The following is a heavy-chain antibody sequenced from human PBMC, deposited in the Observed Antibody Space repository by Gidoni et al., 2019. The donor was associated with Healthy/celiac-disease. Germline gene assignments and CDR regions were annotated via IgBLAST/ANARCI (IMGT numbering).Heavy chain of an antibody. CDR1: GGSISSYY. CDR3: ARVLSSSWYVFDY. V-gene: IGHV4-4*07. Sequence: QAQLKESDPRLVKPWETLSLTSTVSGGSISSYYWSWIRQPAGKGLEWIGRIYTSGSTNYNPSLKSRVTMSVDTSKNQFSLKLSSVTNADTAVYYCARVLSSSWYVFDYWGQGTLVTVSS. J-gene: IGHJ4*02. D-gene: IGHD6-13*01. CDR2: IYTSGST.